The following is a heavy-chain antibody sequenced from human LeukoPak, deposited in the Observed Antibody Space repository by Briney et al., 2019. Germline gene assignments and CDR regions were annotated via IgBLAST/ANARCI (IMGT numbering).Heavy chain of an antibody. J-gene: IGHJ5*02. CDR3: AKDGYSSGWLQA. Sequence: GGSLRLSCAASGFTFSSHGMHWVRQAPGQGLEWVAVIWYDGSNKYYADSVKGRFTISRDNSKNTLYLQMNSLRAEDTAVYYCAKDGYSSGWLQAWGQGTLVTVSS. CDR2: IWYDGSNK. CDR1: GFTFSSHG. D-gene: IGHD6-19*01. V-gene: IGHV3-33*06.